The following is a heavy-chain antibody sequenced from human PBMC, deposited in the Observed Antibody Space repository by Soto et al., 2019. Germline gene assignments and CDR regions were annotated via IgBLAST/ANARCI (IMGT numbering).Heavy chain of an antibody. CDR1: GGSISSGGYS. CDR3: ARVRDR. J-gene: IGHJ5*02. Sequence: SETHSLTSAVSGGSISSGGYSWSWLRQPPGKGLEWIGYTYHSGSTYYNPSLKSRVTISVDRSKNQCSLKLSSVTAADTAVYYCARVRDRWGEGTMVNVYS. V-gene: IGHV4-30-2*01. CDR2: TYHSGST.